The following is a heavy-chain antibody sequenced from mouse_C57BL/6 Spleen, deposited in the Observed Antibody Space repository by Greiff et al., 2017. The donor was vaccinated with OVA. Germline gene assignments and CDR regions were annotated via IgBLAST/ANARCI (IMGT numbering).Heavy chain of an antibody. Sequence: EVQLVESGGGLVKPGGSLKLSCAASGFTFSSYAMSWVRQTPEKRLEWVATISDGGSYTYYPANVKGRFTISRDNAKNNLYLQMSHLKSEKTDMYYCARDQKGYYGGYWCQGTTLTVSS. V-gene: IGHV5-4*01. CDR3: ARDQKGYYGGY. D-gene: IGHD2-1*01. CDR2: ISDGGSYT. J-gene: IGHJ2*01. CDR1: GFTFSSYA.